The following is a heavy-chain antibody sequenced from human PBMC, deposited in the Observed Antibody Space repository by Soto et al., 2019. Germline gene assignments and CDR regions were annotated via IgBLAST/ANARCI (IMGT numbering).Heavy chain of an antibody. J-gene: IGHJ4*02. V-gene: IGHV1-8*02. CDR1: GYTFTSYG. CDR3: TRTRPHWGEFDY. Sequence: ASVKVSCKASGYTFTSYGISWVRQAPGQGLEWMGWMSPNSGDTGYAQKFQGRVTMTKNTSIRTAYMELSSLTSEDTAVYYCTRTRPHWGEFDYWGQGTLVTVSS. CDR2: MSPNSGDT. D-gene: IGHD7-27*01.